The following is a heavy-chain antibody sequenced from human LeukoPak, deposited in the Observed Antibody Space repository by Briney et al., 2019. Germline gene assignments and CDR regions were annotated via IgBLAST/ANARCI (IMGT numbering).Heavy chain of an antibody. J-gene: IGHJ4*02. D-gene: IGHD6-19*01. CDR1: VGSFCGYY. CDR3: VRGGQWLVPFDY. Sequence: SETLSLTCAVYVGSFCGYYLSWIRQPPGKGLEWSGEINHSGGTNYNLSPKSRVTISVDTSKKQFSLKLSSVTAADTAVYYCVRGGQWLVPFDYWGQGTLVSVSS. CDR2: INHSGGT. V-gene: IGHV4-34*01.